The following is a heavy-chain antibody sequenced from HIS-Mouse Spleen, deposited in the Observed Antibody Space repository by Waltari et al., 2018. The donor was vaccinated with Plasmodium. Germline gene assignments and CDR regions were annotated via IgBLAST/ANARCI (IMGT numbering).Heavy chain of an antibody. D-gene: IGHD6-13*01. J-gene: IGHJ4*02. CDR2: INPNSWGS. CDR1: GYTFTGYY. Sequence: QVQLVQSGAEVKKPGASVKVSCKASGYTFTGYYMHWVRQAPGQGLEWMGWINPNSWGSNYAQKFQGRVTMTRDTSISTAYMELSRLRSDDTAVYYCARDLAAAGHFDYWGQGTLVTVSS. V-gene: IGHV1-2*02. CDR3: ARDLAAAGHFDY.